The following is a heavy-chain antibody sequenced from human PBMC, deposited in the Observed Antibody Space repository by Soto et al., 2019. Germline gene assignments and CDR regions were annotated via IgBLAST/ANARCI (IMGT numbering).Heavy chain of an antibody. CDR1: GFTFSAYW. Sequence: GGSLRLSCASSGFTFSAYWMFWVRQAPGKGLVWLSRINSDGAITDYADSVRGRFTISRDNAKNSLYLQMNSLRAEDTAVYYCARDGDTAMVPETSWFDPWGQGTLVTVSS. CDR3: ARDGDTAMVPETSWFDP. V-gene: IGHV3-74*01. CDR2: INSDGAIT. J-gene: IGHJ5*02. D-gene: IGHD5-18*01.